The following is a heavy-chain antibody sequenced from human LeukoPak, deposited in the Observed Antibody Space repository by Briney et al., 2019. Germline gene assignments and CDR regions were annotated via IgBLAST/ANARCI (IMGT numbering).Heavy chain of an antibody. CDR1: GFTFSTYW. CDR3: VGDRWVIVRATWGGFDP. V-gene: IGHV3-74*03. J-gene: IGHJ5*02. D-gene: IGHD1-26*01. Sequence: GGSLRLSCAASGFTFSTYWMHWVRQAPGKGLVWVSGISTDGSETKYADSVKGRFTVTRDNARNTLYLQMSSLRAEDMAVYYCVGDRWVIVRATWGGFDPWGRGTLVTVSS. CDR2: ISTDGSET.